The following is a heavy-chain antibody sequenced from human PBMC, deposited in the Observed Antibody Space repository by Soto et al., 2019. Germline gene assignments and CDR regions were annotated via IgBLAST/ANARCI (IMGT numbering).Heavy chain of an antibody. J-gene: IGHJ4*02. CDR2: ISGSGGST. CDR1: GFTFSSYA. V-gene: IGHV3-23*01. CDR3: ASGYCSGGSCYSNPFDY. Sequence: GGSLRLSCAASGFTFSSYAMSWVRQAPGKGLEWVSAISGSGGSTYYAESVKGRFNISRDNSKNSLYLQMNSLRVEDTSVYYCASGYCSGGSCYSNPFDYWGQGTLVTVSS. D-gene: IGHD2-15*01.